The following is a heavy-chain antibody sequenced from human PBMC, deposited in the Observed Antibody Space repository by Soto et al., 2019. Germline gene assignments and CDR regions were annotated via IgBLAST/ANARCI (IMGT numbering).Heavy chain of an antibody. Sequence: SVKVSCKASGGTFSSYAISWVRQAPGQGLEWMGGIIPIFGTANYAQKFQGRVTITADESTSTAYTELSSLRSEDTAVYYCARRITGTTGWFDPWGQGTLVTVSS. CDR1: GGTFSSYA. V-gene: IGHV1-69*13. D-gene: IGHD1-7*01. CDR3: ARRITGTTGWFDP. CDR2: IIPIFGTA. J-gene: IGHJ5*02.